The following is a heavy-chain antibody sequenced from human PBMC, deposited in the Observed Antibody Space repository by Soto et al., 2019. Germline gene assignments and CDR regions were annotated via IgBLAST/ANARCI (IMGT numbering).Heavy chain of an antibody. CDR2: INPNSGGT. CDR3: ARGVGLLAGMDV. Sequence: GASVKVSCNASGYTFTGYYMHWVRQAPGQGLEWMGWINPNSGGTNCAQKVQGRVTMTRDTSISTAYMELSRLRSDDTAVYYCARGVGLLAGMDVWGQGTTVTVSS. J-gene: IGHJ6*02. CDR1: GYTFTGYY. D-gene: IGHD1-26*01. V-gene: IGHV1-2*02.